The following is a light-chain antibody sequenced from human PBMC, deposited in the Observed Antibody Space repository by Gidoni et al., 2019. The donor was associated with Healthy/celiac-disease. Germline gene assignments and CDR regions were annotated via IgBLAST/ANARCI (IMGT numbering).Light chain of an antibody. Sequence: DIQMTQSPSSLSASVGDRVTITCRASQSISSYLIWYQQKPGKAPTLLLYAASSLQSGVPSRFSGSGSGTDFTLTISSLQPEDFATYYCQQRYSTPYTFGQGTKLEIK. V-gene: IGKV1-39*01. J-gene: IGKJ2*01. CDR3: QQRYSTPYT. CDR1: QSISSY. CDR2: AAS.